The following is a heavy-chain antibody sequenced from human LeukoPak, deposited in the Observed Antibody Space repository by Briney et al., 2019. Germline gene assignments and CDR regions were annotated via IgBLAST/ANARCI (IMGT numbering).Heavy chain of an antibody. D-gene: IGHD3-22*01. CDR3: ARDNYYDGTGYFFDY. CDR1: GFTFSTYN. J-gene: IGHJ4*02. Sequence: GGSLRLSCAASGFTFSTYNMNWVRQAPGKGLEWVSYISSSGTIYYADSVKGRVAISRDNAKNSLYLQMHSLRDEDTAMYYCARDNYYDGTGYFFDYWGQGTLVTVSA. CDR2: ISSSGTI. V-gene: IGHV3-48*02.